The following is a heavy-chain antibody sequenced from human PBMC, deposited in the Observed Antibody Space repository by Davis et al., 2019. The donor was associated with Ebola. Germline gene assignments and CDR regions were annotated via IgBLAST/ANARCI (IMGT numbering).Heavy chain of an antibody. CDR1: GFTFSSYG. D-gene: IGHD3-22*01. J-gene: IGHJ4*02. CDR2: ISGSGGST. CDR3: ARDGARYYDSSGYYFG. Sequence: GESLKISCAASGFTFSSYGMHRVRQAPGKGLEWVSAISGSGGSTYYADSVKGRFTISRDNSKNTLYLQMNSLRAEDTAVYYCARDGARYYDSSGYYFGWGQGTLVTVSS. V-gene: IGHV3-23*01.